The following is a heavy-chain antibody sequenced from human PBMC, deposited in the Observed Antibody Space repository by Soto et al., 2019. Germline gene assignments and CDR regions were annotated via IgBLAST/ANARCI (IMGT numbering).Heavy chain of an antibody. V-gene: IGHV4-34*01. Sequence: SETLSLTCAVYGGSFSGYYWSWIRQPPGKGLEWIGEINHSGSTNYNPSLKSRVTISVDTSKNQFSLKLSSVTAADTAVYYCARGRIAVAGNTSPFDYWGQGTLVTVSS. J-gene: IGHJ4*02. D-gene: IGHD6-19*01. CDR2: INHSGST. CDR1: GGSFSGYY. CDR3: ARGRIAVAGNTSPFDY.